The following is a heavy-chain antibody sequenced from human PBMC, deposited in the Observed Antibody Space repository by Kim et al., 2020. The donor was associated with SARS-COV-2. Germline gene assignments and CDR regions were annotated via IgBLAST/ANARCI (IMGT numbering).Heavy chain of an antibody. CDR3: AKGRVGRYYYYGIDV. V-gene: IGHV3-9*01. CDR1: GFTFGDYA. D-gene: IGHD1-26*01. CDR2: ISWNSGSI. J-gene: IGHJ6*02. Sequence: GGSLRLSCAASGFTFGDYAMHWVRQAPGKGLEWVSGISWNSGSIGYADSVKGRFTISRDNAKNSLYLQMNSLRAEDTALYYCAKGRVGRYYYYGIDVWGQGTTVTVSS.